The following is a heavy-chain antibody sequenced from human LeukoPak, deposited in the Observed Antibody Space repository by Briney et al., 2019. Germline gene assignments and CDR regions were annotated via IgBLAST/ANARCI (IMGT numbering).Heavy chain of an antibody. CDR1: GYTFTSYG. CDR3: ARVPSYDSSGYYLGDHWYFDL. D-gene: IGHD3-22*01. Sequence: ASVKVSCKASGYTFTSYGITWVRQAPGQGLEGMGWISAYNGNTHYTQKLQGRVTMTTDTSTSTAYMELRSLRSDDTAVYYCARVPSYDSSGYYLGDHWYFDLWGRGTLVTVSS. V-gene: IGHV1-18*01. CDR2: ISAYNGNT. J-gene: IGHJ2*01.